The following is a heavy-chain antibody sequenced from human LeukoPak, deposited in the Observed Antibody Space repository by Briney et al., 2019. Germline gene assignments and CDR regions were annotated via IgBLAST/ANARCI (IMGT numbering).Heavy chain of an antibody. D-gene: IGHD7-27*01. Sequence: SETLSLTCTVSGASVSSGSYYWSWIRQPPGKGLEWIGYIYYSGSTNSNPSLKSRVTISVDTSKNQFSLKLNSVTAADTAVYYCARETGDGTFWGQGTLVTVSP. J-gene: IGHJ4*02. V-gene: IGHV4-61*01. CDR2: IYYSGST. CDR3: ARETGDGTF. CDR1: GASVSSGSYY.